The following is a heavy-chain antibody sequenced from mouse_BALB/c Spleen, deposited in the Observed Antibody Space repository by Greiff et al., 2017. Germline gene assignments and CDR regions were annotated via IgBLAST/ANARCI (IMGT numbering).Heavy chain of an antibody. CDR3: ARRGGITTDWYFDV. CDR2: ISYSGST. J-gene: IGHJ1*01. D-gene: IGHD2-4*01. V-gene: IGHV3-8*02. Sequence: EVMLVESGPSLVKPSQTLSLTCSVTGDSITSGYWNWIRKFPGNKLEYMGYISYSGSTYYNPSLKSRISITRDTSKNQYYLQLNSVTTEDTATYYCARRGGITTDWYFDVWGAGTTVTVSS. CDR1: GDSITSGY.